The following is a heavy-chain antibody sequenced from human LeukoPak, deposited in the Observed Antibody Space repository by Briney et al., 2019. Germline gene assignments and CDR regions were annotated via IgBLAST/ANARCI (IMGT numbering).Heavy chain of an antibody. Sequence: GGSLRLSCAASGFTFSRYWMHWVRQAPGKGLVWVARMNSDGSSINYGDSVKGRFTISRDNAKNTLYLQMSSLRAEDTAVYYCSRDGGWSFGYWGQGTLVTVSS. D-gene: IGHD6-19*01. CDR2: MNSDGSSI. V-gene: IGHV3-74*01. CDR3: SRDGGWSFGY. J-gene: IGHJ4*02. CDR1: GFTFSRYW.